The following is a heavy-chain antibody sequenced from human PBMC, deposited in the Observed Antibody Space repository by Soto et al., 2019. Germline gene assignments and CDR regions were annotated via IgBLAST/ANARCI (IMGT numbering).Heavy chain of an antibody. Sequence: QVQLVQSGAEVKKPGSSVKVSCKASGGTFSSYAISWVRQAPGQGLEWMGGIIPIFGTANYAQKFQGRVTISEDESTSTADMALSSVRSEDTAVNYWAREVEMDVDLVAGGYYYYGMDFWGQGTTVTVSS. J-gene: IGHJ6*02. D-gene: IGHD5-12*01. CDR2: IIPIFGTA. CDR3: AREVEMDVDLVAGGYYYYGMDF. CDR1: GGTFSSYA. V-gene: IGHV1-69*01.